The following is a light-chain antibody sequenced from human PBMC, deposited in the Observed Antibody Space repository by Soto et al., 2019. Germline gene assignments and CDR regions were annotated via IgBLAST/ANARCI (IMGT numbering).Light chain of an antibody. CDR1: SSDVGGYNY. CDR3: CSYAGSSTFLYV. V-gene: IGLV2-8*01. J-gene: IGLJ1*01. CDR2: GVT. Sequence: QSALTQPPSASGSPGQSVTISCTGTSSDVGGYNYVSWYQQHPGKAPKLMIYGVTKRPSGVPDRFSGSKSGNTASLTISGLQAEDEADYYCCSYAGSSTFLYVFGTGTKVTVL.